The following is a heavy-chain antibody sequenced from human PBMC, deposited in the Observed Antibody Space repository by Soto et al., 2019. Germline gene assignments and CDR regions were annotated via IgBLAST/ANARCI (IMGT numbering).Heavy chain of an antibody. J-gene: IGHJ4*02. CDR3: AKDREGGEGLVPSYFDY. CDR1: GFTFSSYG. D-gene: IGHD6-19*01. Sequence: GGSLRLSCAASGFTFSSYGMHWVRQAPGKGLEWVAVISYDGSNKYYADSVKGRFTISRDNSKNTLYLQMNSLRAEDTAVYYCAKDREGGEGLVPSYFDYWGQGTLVPVSS. CDR2: ISYDGSNK. V-gene: IGHV3-30*18.